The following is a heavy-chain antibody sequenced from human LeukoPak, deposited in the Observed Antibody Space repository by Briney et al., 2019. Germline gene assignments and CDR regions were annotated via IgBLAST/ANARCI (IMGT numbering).Heavy chain of an antibody. V-gene: IGHV3-21*01. Sequence: GGSLRLSCAASGFTFSSYSMNWVRQAPGKGLEWVSSISSSSRYIYYADSVKGRFTISRDNAKNSLYLQMNSLRAEDTAVYYCATKEGYYYDSSGYLFDYWGQGTLVTVSS. D-gene: IGHD3-22*01. CDR1: GFTFSSYS. J-gene: IGHJ4*02. CDR3: ATKEGYYYDSSGYLFDY. CDR2: ISSSSRYI.